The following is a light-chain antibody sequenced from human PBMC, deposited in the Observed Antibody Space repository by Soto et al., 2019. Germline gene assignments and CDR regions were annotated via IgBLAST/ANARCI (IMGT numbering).Light chain of an antibody. CDR3: QSYDSSLSGNVV. J-gene: IGLJ2*01. CDR2: GNS. V-gene: IGLV1-40*01. Sequence: QPVLTQPPSVSGAPGQRVTISWTGSSSNIGAGYDVHWYQQLPGTAPNLLIYGNSNRPSGVPDRFSGSKSGTSASLAITGLQAEDEADYYCQSYDSSLSGNVVFGGGTKLTVL. CDR1: SSNIGAGYD.